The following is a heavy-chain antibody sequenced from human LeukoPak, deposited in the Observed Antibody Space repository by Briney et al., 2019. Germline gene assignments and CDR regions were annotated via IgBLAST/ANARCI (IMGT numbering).Heavy chain of an antibody. CDR1: IGSISSSKW. CDR2: IYRYGTT. D-gene: IGHD1/OR15-1a*01. CDR3: ARQKWEQQGRDYYFNGLDV. Sequence: SETLSLTCSVSIGSISSSKWWSWVRQSPVKGLEGIGEIYRYGTTNYNPSFTSRVTMSVDGSRNQFSLKLTSVTAADTAVYYCARQKWEQQGRDYYFNGLDVWGPGTKVIVSS. V-gene: IGHV4-4*02. J-gene: IGHJ6*02.